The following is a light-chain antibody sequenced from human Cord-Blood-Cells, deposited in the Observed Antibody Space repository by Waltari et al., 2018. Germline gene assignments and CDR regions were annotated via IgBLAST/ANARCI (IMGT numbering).Light chain of an antibody. CDR2: EGS. CDR1: SSDVGSYKL. J-gene: IGLJ3*02. Sequence: QSALTQPASVSGSPGQSITIHCTGTSSDVGSYKLVSWYQQHPGKAPKLMIYEGSKRPSGVSNRFSGSKSGNTASLTISGLQAEDEADYYCCSYAGSSTWVFGGGTKLTVL. CDR3: CSYAGSSTWV. V-gene: IGLV2-23*01.